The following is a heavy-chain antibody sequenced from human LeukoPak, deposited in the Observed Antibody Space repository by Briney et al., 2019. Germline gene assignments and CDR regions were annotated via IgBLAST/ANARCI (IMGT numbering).Heavy chain of an antibody. CDR3: AKSNGYGLIDI. CDR2: ISPNGITP. CDR1: GFTSSTYW. D-gene: IGHD3-10*01. Sequence: GGSLRLSCAASGFTSSTYWMSWVRQAPGKGLEWVSGISPNGITPYYADSVRGRFTISRDNSKGTVLLQMNSLRPDDTAVYYCAKSNGYGLIDIWGQGTMVTVSS. V-gene: IGHV3-23*01. J-gene: IGHJ3*02.